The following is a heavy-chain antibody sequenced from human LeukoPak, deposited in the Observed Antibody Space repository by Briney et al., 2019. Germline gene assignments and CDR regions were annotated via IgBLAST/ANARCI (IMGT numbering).Heavy chain of an antibody. V-gene: IGHV4-4*07. Sequence: SETLSLTCTVSVGSISSYYWSWIRQPAGKGLEWIGRIYTSGSTNYNPSLKSRVTMSVDTSKNQFSLKLSSVTAADTAVYYCASAARGYSGYDWGDYFDYWGQGTLVTVSS. J-gene: IGHJ4*02. CDR1: VGSISSYY. CDR2: IYTSGST. D-gene: IGHD5-12*01. CDR3: ASAARGYSGYDWGDYFDY.